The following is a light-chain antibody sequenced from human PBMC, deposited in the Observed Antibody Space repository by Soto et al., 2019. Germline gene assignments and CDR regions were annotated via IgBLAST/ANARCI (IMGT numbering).Light chain of an antibody. Sequence: DIRMTQSPSSLSASVGDRVTITCRASQSINKFLNWYQQKPGKAPKLLIYAASTLRSGVPSRFSGSGSGTDFTLTISSLESEDFATYYCLQTSTTPRTFGQWTKLDIK. CDR3: LQTSTTPRT. CDR2: AAS. J-gene: IGKJ2*02. V-gene: IGKV1-39*01. CDR1: QSINKF.